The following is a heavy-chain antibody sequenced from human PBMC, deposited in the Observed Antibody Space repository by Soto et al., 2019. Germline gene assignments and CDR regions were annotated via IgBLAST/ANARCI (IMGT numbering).Heavy chain of an antibody. V-gene: IGHV3-7*04. D-gene: IGHD2-21*01. Sequence: EVQVVESGGGLVQPGGSLRLSCAASGFTFSRYWMDWVRQAPRKGLEWVATIKHDGSEKYYVDSVKGRFIIYRDNAKNSLFLQMNGLRVEDTAVYFCARAMGTDCWSNHPFDIWGQGTMVTVSS. CDR2: IKHDGSEK. CDR1: GFTFSRYW. J-gene: IGHJ3*02. CDR3: ARAMGTDCWSNHPFDI.